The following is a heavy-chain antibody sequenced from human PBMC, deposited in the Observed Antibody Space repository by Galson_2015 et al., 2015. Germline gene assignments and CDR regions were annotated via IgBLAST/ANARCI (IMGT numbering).Heavy chain of an antibody. D-gene: IGHD2-15*01. CDR3: ARTSGGSPTNSDI. CDR2: ISYDRSNK. J-gene: IGHJ3*02. CDR1: GFTFSSYA. Sequence: SLRLSCAASGFTFSSYAMHWVRQAPGKGLEWVAVISYDRSNKYYADSVKGRFTISRDNSKNTLYLQMNSLRAEDTAVYYCARTSGGSPTNSDIWGQGTMVTVSS. V-gene: IGHV3-30-3*01.